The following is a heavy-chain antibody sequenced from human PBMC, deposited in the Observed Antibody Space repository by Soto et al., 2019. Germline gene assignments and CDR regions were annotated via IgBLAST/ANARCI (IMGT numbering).Heavy chain of an antibody. CDR3: ARDQEVHDSRGHKIRAMDV. CDR2: ISEGGSSM. Sequence: SLRLSCASSGFPFRSYEMNWVRQARGKGLGWISYISEGGSSMYYADSVKGRFAISRDNAKNSLYLQMNSLRAEDTAVYYCARDQEVHDSRGHKIRAMDVWGQGTTVTVSS. CDR1: GFPFRSYE. V-gene: IGHV3-48*03. D-gene: IGHD6-19*01. J-gene: IGHJ6*02.